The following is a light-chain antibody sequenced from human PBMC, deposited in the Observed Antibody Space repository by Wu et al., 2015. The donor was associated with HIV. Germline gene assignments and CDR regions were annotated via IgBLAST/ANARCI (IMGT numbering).Light chain of an antibody. CDR3: QQHANWPLT. J-gene: IGKJ5*01. V-gene: IGKV3-11*01. CDR1: QSVSGT. Sequence: EIVLTQSPATLSFSPGETATLSCRANQSVSGTIAWYQQKPGQAPKLLIYDASKRATGIPARFTGGGSATDYFLTISSLEPEDFALYYCQQHANWPLTFGQGTRLEI. CDR2: DAS.